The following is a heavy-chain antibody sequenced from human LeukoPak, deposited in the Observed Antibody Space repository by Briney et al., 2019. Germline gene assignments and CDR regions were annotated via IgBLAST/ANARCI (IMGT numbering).Heavy chain of an antibody. J-gene: IGHJ4*02. CDR2: INHSGST. Sequence: SETLSLTCAVYGGSFSGYYWSWIRQPPEKGLEWIGEINHSGSTNYNPSLKSRVSISLDTSKNQVSLTLTSVTAADTAVYYCARHPFSSPFDHWGQGTLVAVSS. V-gene: IGHV4-34*01. CDR3: ARHPFSSPFDH. CDR1: GGSFSGYY. D-gene: IGHD2/OR15-2a*01.